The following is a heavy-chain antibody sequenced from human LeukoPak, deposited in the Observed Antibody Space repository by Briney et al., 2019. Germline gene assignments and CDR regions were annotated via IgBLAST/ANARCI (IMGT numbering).Heavy chain of an antibody. V-gene: IGHV4-4*07. Sequence: PSETLSLTCSVSGGSISGYFWSWIRQPAGKGLEWIGRIYSSGSTNYNPSLKSLVTMSLDTSENQFSLKLSSVTAADTAVYYCARWTGSFDYWGQGTLVTVSS. J-gene: IGHJ4*02. CDR2: IYSSGST. CDR3: ARWTGSFDY. D-gene: IGHD3-10*01. CDR1: GGSISGYF.